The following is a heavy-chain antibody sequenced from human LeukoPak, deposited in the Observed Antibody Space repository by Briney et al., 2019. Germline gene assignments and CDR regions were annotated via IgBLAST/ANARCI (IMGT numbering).Heavy chain of an antibody. CDR2: FDPEDGET. V-gene: IGHV1-24*01. CDR1: GYTLTELS. D-gene: IGHD4-17*01. CDR3: ATAPPTAPEGYYYYMDV. Sequence: ASVKVSCKVSGYTLTELSMHWVRQAPGRGLEWMGGFDPEDGETIYAQKFQGRVTMTEDTSTDTAHMELSSLRSEDTAVDYCATAPPTAPEGYYYYMDVWDKGTTVTVSS. J-gene: IGHJ6*03.